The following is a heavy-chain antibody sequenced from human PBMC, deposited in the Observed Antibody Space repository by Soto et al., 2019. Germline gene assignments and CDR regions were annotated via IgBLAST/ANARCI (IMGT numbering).Heavy chain of an antibody. J-gene: IGHJ6*02. CDR1: GGTFSSYA. D-gene: IGHD2-15*01. V-gene: IGHV1-69*13. Sequence: SVKVSCKASGGTFSSYAISWVRQAPGQGLEWMGGIIPIFGTANYAQKFQGRVTITADESTSTASMELSSLRSEDTAVYYCASCPPPVATTYYYYYGMDVWGQGTTVTVSS. CDR3: ASCPPPVATTYYYYYGMDV. CDR2: IIPIFGTA.